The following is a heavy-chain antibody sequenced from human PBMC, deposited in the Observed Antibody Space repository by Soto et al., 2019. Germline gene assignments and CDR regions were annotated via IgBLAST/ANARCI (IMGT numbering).Heavy chain of an antibody. J-gene: IGHJ4*02. CDR3: AKAIRGVIGYFDY. CDR2: ISYDGSNK. D-gene: IGHD3-10*01. V-gene: IGHV3-30*18. CDR1: GFTFSSYG. Sequence: PGGSLRLSCAASGFTFSSYGMHWVRQAPGKGLEWVAVISYDGSNKYYADSVKGRFTISRDNSKNTLYLQMNSLRAEDTAVYYCAKAIRGVIGYFDYWGQGTLVTVSS.